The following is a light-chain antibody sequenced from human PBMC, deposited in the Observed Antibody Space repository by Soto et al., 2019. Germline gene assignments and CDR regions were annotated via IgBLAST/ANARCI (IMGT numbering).Light chain of an antibody. J-gene: IGKJ1*01. Sequence: DIQMTQSPSSLSASVGDTVTITCRASQGIIDYLAWYQQRPGKVPKLLIYAASTLQTWVPSRFSGSGAGTDFTLTISSLQPEDGATYYCQKYDSAPQTFGQGTKVEIK. CDR2: AAS. CDR3: QKYDSAPQT. V-gene: IGKV1-27*01. CDR1: QGIIDY.